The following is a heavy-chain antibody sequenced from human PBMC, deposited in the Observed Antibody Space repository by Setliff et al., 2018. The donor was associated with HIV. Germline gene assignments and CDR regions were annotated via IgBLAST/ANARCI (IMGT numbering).Heavy chain of an antibody. J-gene: IGHJ4*02. D-gene: IGHD5-12*01. CDR1: GDSISGGSYF. V-gene: IGHV4-39*02. CDR2: IYYTGFA. Sequence: PSETLSLTCSVSGDSISGGSYFWGWIRQTPGKGLEWIWNIYYTGFAYYNPSLESRVTISLDTSKTHFSLNLTSVTDADTAVYFCTREGRGDPAMATTRIDFWGQGKLVTVSS. CDR3: TREGRGDPAMATTRIDF.